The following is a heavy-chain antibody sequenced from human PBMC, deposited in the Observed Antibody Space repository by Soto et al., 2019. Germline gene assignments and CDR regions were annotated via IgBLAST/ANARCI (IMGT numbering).Heavy chain of an antibody. CDR3: ARTTVTHKYYYYYYGMDV. V-gene: IGHV4-34*01. Sequence: SETLSLTCAVYGGSFSGYYWSWIRQPPGKGLEWIGEINHSGSTNYNPSLKSRVTISVDTSKNQFSLKLSSVTAADTAVYYCARTTVTHKYYYYYYGMDVWGQGTTVTVSS. CDR2: INHSGST. CDR1: GGSFSGYY. J-gene: IGHJ6*02. D-gene: IGHD4-4*01.